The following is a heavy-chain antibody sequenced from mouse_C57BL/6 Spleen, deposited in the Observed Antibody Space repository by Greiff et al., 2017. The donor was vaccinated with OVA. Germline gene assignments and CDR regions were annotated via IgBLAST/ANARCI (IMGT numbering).Heavy chain of an antibody. CDR2: IYPGSGST. CDR1: GYTFTSYW. Sequence: QVQLQQPGAELVKPGASVTMSCKASGYTFTSYWITWVKQRPGQGLEWIGDIYPGSGSTTYNEKFKSKATLTVDTSSSTAYMQLSSLTSEDSAVYYCARNRGYDYPSYAMDYWGQGTSVTVSS. CDR3: ARNRGYDYPSYAMDY. D-gene: IGHD2-4*01. V-gene: IGHV1-55*01. J-gene: IGHJ4*01.